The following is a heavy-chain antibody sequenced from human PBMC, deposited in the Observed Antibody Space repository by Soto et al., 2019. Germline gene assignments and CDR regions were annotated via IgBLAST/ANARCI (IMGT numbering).Heavy chain of an antibody. CDR1: TGSTNSFY. D-gene: IGHD5-12*01. Sequence: QVQLQVSGPGLVKPSATLSLSCTVSTGSTNSFYWSWIRQPPGKGLQWLGYFFYTGSTNHNPSLKSRVTISLDMSSNQFTLRLSSVTAADTAMYSCARARDGYNLTPIDQWGQGLLVTVSS. CDR3: ARARDGYNLTPIDQ. J-gene: IGHJ4*02. V-gene: IGHV4-59*01. CDR2: FFYTGST.